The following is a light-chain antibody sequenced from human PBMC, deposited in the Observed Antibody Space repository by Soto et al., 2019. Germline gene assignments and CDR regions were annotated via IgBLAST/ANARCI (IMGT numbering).Light chain of an antibody. CDR2: EGT. Sequence: QSVLTQPASVSGSPGQSITISCTGTSSDVGSYNLVSWYQQHPDKAPKLMIYEGTKRPSGVSDRFSGSKSGNTASLTISGLQAEDEADYYCCSYAGSGTVVFGGGTKVTVL. J-gene: IGLJ3*02. CDR3: CSYAGSGTVV. CDR1: SSDVGSYNL. V-gene: IGLV2-23*01.